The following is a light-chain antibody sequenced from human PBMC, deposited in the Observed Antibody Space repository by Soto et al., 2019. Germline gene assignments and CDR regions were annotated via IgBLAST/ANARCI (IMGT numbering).Light chain of an antibody. CDR1: SSNIGSNT. V-gene: IGLV1-44*01. CDR3: AAWDDRLDVYV. J-gene: IGLJ1*01. Sequence: QSVVTQPPSASGTPGQIVAISCSGSSSNIGSNTVTWYQQLPGTAPKLLIYSTSQRSSGVPGRFSGSKSGASASLSISGLQSEDEADYYCAAWDDRLDVYVFGTGTKV. CDR2: STS.